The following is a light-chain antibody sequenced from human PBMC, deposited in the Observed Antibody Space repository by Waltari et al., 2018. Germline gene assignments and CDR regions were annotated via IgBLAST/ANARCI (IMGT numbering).Light chain of an antibody. CDR2: KVS. V-gene: IGKV2-30*01. CDR3: MEGAQWYT. Sequence: DVVLTQSPLSLSVTLGQSASVSCRSSQSLAFSDGKTYLNWFHQRPGQSPRRLIYKVSNRESGVPDRISGSGSGPDFALKISRVEAEDVGVYYCMEGAQWYTFGQGTKLEIK. J-gene: IGKJ2*01. CDR1: QSLAFSDGKTY.